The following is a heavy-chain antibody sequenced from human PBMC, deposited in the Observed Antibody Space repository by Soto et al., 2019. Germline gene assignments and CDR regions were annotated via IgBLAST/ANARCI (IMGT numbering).Heavy chain of an antibody. V-gene: IGHV1-69*01. CDR3: ASEPPAAYYYDSSGYRPFDY. Sequence: QVQLVQSGAEVKKPGSSVKVSCKASGGTFSSYAISWVRQAPGQGLEWMGGIIPIFGTANYAQKFQGRVTITADVSTSTAYMELSSLRSEDTAVYYCASEPPAAYYYDSSGYRPFDYWGQGTLVTVSS. CDR2: IIPIFGTA. J-gene: IGHJ4*02. CDR1: GGTFSSYA. D-gene: IGHD3-22*01.